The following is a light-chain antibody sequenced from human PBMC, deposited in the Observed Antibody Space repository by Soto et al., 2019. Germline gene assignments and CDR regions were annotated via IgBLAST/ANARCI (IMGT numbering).Light chain of an antibody. CDR1: QHISKN. CDR3: QQYDNLPGYT. Sequence: DIQMTQSPSSLSASVGDRVTITCQASQHISKNLNWYQQKPGKAPKLLIYDASNLETGDPSRFSGSGSGTDFSFTISSLQPEDFATYYCQQYDNLPGYTFGQGTKLEIK. V-gene: IGKV1-33*01. CDR2: DAS. J-gene: IGKJ2*01.